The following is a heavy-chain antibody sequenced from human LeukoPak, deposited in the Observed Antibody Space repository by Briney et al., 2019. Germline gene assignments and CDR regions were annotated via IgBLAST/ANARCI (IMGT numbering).Heavy chain of an antibody. V-gene: IGHV3-11*01. CDR1: GFTFSDYY. Sequence: PGGSLRLSCAASGFTFSDYYMSWIRQAPGKGLEWVSYISSSGSTIYYADSVKGRFTISRDNAKNSLYLQMNSLRAEDTAVYYCARDVRFGESRFDPWGQGTPVTVSS. D-gene: IGHD3-10*01. CDR2: ISSSGSTI. J-gene: IGHJ5*02. CDR3: ARDVRFGESRFDP.